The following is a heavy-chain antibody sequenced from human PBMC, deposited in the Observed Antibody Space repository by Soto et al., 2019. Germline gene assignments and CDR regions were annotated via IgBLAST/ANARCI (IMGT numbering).Heavy chain of an antibody. D-gene: IGHD3-22*01. CDR1: GGTFSTYD. Sequence: QVQLVQSGAEVKQPGSSVKVSCKASGGTFSTYDINWVRQAPGQGLEWMGVIIPIVGTANYAQKFQDRLTITADEFTNTSHMELSSLRSEDTAVYYCARVGAYDYESTGYSAAFDIWGQGTMVTVSS. CDR2: IIPIVGTA. CDR3: ARVGAYDYESTGYSAAFDI. V-gene: IGHV1-69*01. J-gene: IGHJ3*02.